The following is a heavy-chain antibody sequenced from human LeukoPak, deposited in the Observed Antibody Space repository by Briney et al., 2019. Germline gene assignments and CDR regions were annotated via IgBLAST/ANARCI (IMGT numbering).Heavy chain of an antibody. V-gene: IGHV3-23*01. CDR2: IYCSGGRA. CDR1: GFPFCSYA. CDR3: AKTTSGYCGGGSCSNFDY. D-gene: IGHD2-15*01. Sequence: QAGGPLRLSCAPSGFPFCSYAVRWVRPAPGEGREWVTAIYCSGGRAYYADSVTDRFNISRDDSNNTPYLQMNSLRAENTAVYYCAKTTSGYCGGGSCSNFDYWGQGTLVTVSS. J-gene: IGHJ4*02.